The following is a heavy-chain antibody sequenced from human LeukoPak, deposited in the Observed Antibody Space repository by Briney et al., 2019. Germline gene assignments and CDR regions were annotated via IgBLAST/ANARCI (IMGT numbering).Heavy chain of an antibody. CDR2: ILNDGNT. J-gene: IGHJ4*02. CDR3: ANDGGDYGDRLDY. V-gene: IGHV3-30*18. D-gene: IGHD4/OR15-4a*01. CDR1: GITFRRYG. Sequence: GRSLRLSCVASGITFRRYGMHWVRQAPGKGLEWVAVILNDGNTHFSDSVRGRFNISRDNSKNTVYPQMDSLRVEDTAKYYCANDGGDYGDRLDYWGQGTLVVVSS.